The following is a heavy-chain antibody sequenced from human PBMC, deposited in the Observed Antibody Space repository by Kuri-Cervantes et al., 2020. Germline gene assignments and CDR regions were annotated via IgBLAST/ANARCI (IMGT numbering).Heavy chain of an antibody. CDR3: ARERGGDFWSGYYDY. Sequence: ASVKVSCKASGYTFTGFGISWVRQAPGQGLEWMGWISAYNGNTNYAQKFQGRVTITRDTSASTAYMELSSLRSEDTAVYYCARERGGDFWSGYYDYWGQGTLVTVSS. CDR2: ISAYNGNT. J-gene: IGHJ4*02. D-gene: IGHD3-3*01. CDR1: GYTFTGFG. V-gene: IGHV1-18*01.